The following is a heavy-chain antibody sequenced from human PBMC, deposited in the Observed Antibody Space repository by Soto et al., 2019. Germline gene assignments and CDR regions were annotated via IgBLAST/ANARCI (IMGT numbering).Heavy chain of an antibody. D-gene: IGHD5-18*01. J-gene: IGHJ5*01. CDR2: IFYNGIT. Sequence: SETLSLTCTVSGSSISSISHSWGWIRQSPGQGLEWIGNIFYNGITYYNPSLKSRVTISADTSKNHFSLKLRSVTAADTAVYFCGKMLTGTSGHSDFDSWGQGTLVTVSS. CDR1: GSSISSISHS. V-gene: IGHV4-39*02. CDR3: GKMLTGTSGHSDFDS.